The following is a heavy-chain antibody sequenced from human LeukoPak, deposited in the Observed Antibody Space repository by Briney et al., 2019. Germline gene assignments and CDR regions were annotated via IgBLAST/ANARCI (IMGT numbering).Heavy chain of an antibody. CDR2: IYWDDDK. Sequence: SGPTLVKPTQTLTLTSTFSGFSLSTSGVGVGWIRQPPGKALEWLALIYWDDDKRYSPSLKSRLTITKDTSKNQVVLTMTNMDPVDTATYYCALWFGEPYYFDYWGQGTLVTVSS. CDR3: ALWFGEPYYFDY. V-gene: IGHV2-5*02. J-gene: IGHJ4*02. D-gene: IGHD3-10*01. CDR1: GFSLSTSGVG.